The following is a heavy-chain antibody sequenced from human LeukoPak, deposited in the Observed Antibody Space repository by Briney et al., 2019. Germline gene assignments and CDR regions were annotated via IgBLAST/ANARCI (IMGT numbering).Heavy chain of an antibody. CDR1: GFSFDSYA. V-gene: IGHV3-48*02. Sequence: PGGSLRLSCAASGFSFDSYAMTWVRQAPGKGLEWISYIISSSRIYYSDSVKGRFTISRDNARNSLYLQLNSLRDEDTAVYYCANLHRDGYNYWGQGTLVTVSS. J-gene: IGHJ4*02. D-gene: IGHD5-24*01. CDR3: ANLHRDGYNY. CDR2: IISSSRI.